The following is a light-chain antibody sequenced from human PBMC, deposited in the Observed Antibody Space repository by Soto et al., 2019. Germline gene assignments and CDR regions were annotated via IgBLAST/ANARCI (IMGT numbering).Light chain of an antibody. CDR2: DVS. V-gene: IGLV2-11*01. CDR1: NSDIGGYNY. CDR3: CSYAGRYNFWV. Sequence: QSVLTQPRSVSGSPGQSVTISCTGTNSDIGGYNYVSWYQQHPGKAPKVMIYDVSRRPSGVPDRFSGSKSGNTASLTISGLQAEDEADCYCCSYAGRYNFWVFGGGTKVTVL. J-gene: IGLJ3*02.